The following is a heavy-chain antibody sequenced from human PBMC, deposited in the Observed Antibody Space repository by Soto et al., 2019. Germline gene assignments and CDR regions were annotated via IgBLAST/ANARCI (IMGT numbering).Heavy chain of an antibody. CDR2: LNPDSGST. CDR1: GYTFTDYD. V-gene: IGHV1-8*03. D-gene: IGHD3-3*01. J-gene: IGHJ5*02. CDR3: ARAQVGHSWSCYYKGWLAP. Sequence: QVQLVQSGAEIKKPGASVKVSCKASGYTFTDYDLYWVRQAPGQGLEWMGGLNPDSGSTVNRQKFRTRFSSTMKTSINTAYLELDSLRSDDTAEYYCARAQVGHSWSCYYKGWLAPWGQGTLVTVSP.